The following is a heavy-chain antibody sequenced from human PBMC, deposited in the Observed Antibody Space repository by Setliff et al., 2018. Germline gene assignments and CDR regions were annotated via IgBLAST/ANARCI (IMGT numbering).Heavy chain of an antibody. CDR3: AGDVHSYYYYYMDV. J-gene: IGHJ6*03. Sequence: PSETLSLTCTVSGGSISSGYYYWSWIRQHPGKDLEWIGYIYYSGSASYNPSLKSRATISVDTSKDQFSLNLTSVTAADTAVYYCAGDVHSYYYYYMDVWGKGTTVTVSS. V-gene: IGHV4-31*03. CDR2: IYYSGSA. CDR1: GGSISSGYYY.